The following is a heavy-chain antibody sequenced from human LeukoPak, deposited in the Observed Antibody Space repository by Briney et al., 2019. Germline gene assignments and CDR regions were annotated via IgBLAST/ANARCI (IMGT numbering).Heavy chain of an antibody. Sequence: SETLSLTCTVSGGSISSSYYYWGWIRQPPGKGLEWIGTIYYSGSTYYNPSLKSRVTISVDTSKNQFSLKLSSVTAPDTAVYYWARHEDRTWYFDHWGQGTLVTVSS. CDR2: IYYSGST. J-gene: IGHJ4*02. V-gene: IGHV4-39*01. D-gene: IGHD4/OR15-4a*01. CDR1: GGSISSSYYY. CDR3: ARHEDRTWYFDH.